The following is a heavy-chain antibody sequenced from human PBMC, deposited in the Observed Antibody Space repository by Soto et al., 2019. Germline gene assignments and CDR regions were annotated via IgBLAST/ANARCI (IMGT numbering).Heavy chain of an antibody. D-gene: IGHD3-16*02. Sequence: SVKVSCKASGGTFSSYAISWVRQAPGQGLEWMGGIIPIFGTANYAQKFQGRVTITADKSTSTAHMELSSLRSEDTAVYYCARAWGVKRLGELSPSYNWFDPWGQGTLVTVSS. CDR2: IIPIFGTA. CDR3: ARAWGVKRLGELSPSYNWFDP. V-gene: IGHV1-69*06. CDR1: GGTFSSYA. J-gene: IGHJ5*02.